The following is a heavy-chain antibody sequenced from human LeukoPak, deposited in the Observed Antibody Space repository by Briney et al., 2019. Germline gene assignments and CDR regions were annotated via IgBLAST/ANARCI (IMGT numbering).Heavy chain of an antibody. CDR2: ISPSGGTT. CDR3: ARGYSSSWYFFDY. V-gene: IGHV1-46*01. Sequence: ASVKVSCKASGYTFTSYYIHWLRQAPGQGLEWMGIISPSGGTTSYAQRFQGRVTMTRDTSTSTVYMELSSLRSEDTAVYYCARGYSSSWYFFDYWGQGTLVTVSS. CDR1: GYTFTSYY. D-gene: IGHD6-13*01. J-gene: IGHJ4*02.